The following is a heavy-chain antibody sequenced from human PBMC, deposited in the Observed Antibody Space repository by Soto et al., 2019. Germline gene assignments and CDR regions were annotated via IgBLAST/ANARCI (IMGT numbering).Heavy chain of an antibody. CDR1: VGSFSGYY. CDR2: INHSGST. V-gene: IGHV4-34*01. J-gene: IGHJ4*02. CDR3: ARLVVVAATRSFDY. D-gene: IGHD2-15*01. Sequence: SETLSLTCAVYVGSFSGYYWSWIRQPPGKGLEWIGEINHSGSTNYNPSLKSRVTISVDTSKNQFSLKLSSVTAADTAVYYCARLVVVAATRSFDYWGQGTLVTVSS.